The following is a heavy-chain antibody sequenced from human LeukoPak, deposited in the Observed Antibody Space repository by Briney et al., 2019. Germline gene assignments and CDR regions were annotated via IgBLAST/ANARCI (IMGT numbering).Heavy chain of an antibody. Sequence: SETLSLTCSVSGGSISSSNYYWGYIRQPPGKGLEWIGSIYYSGNTYYNPSLKSRVTISVDTSKNQFSLKLSSVTAADTAVYYCARDLSAAGNFDYWGQGTLVTVSS. CDR3: ARDLSAAGNFDY. V-gene: IGHV4-39*07. D-gene: IGHD6-13*01. CDR2: IYYSGNT. CDR1: GGSISSSNYY. J-gene: IGHJ4*02.